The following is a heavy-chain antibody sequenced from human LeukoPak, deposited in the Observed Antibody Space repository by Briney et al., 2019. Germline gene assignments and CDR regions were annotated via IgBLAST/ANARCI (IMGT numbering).Heavy chain of an antibody. CDR1: GFTVSNNY. CDR2: IYTDGTT. J-gene: IGHJ4*02. Sequence: GGSLRLSCAASGFTVSNNYMSWVRQAPGKGLEWVSVIYTDGTTYYADSVKGRFTISRDNSKNTLYLQMNSLRAEDTAVYYCARWRVPGYFDNWGQGALVTVFS. D-gene: IGHD3-10*01. V-gene: IGHV3-66*02. CDR3: ARWRVPGYFDN.